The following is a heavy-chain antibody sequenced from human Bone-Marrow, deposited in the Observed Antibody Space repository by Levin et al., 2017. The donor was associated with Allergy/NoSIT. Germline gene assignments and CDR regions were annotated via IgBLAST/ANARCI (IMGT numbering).Heavy chain of an antibody. V-gene: IGHV3-30*18. J-gene: IGHJ3*02. CDR2: ISYDGSNK. CDR1: GFTFSSYG. D-gene: IGHD3-22*01. Sequence: PSGGSLRLSCAASGFTFSSYGMHWVRQAPGKGLEWVAVISYDGSNKYYADSVKGRFTISRDNSKNTLYLQMNSLRAEDTAVYYCAKPFTMIVVGNAFDIWGQGTMVTVSS. CDR3: AKPFTMIVVGNAFDI.